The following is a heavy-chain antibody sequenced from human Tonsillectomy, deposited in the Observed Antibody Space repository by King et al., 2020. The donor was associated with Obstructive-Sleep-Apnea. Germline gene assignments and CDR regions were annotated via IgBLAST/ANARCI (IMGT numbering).Heavy chain of an antibody. CDR1: GFTFSKEW. CDR3: TTFSYAGTHFGRIHY. D-gene: IGHD6-13*01. Sequence: EVQLVESGGGLVKPGGSLRLSCAASGFTFSKEWMSWVRQVPGKGLEWVGRIRSKTDGEITDYGASVKGRFTVSRDDSRTTLYLQMNSLINEDTAVYFCTTFSYAGTHFGRIHYWGQGTLVTVSS. CDR2: IRSKTDGEIT. J-gene: IGHJ4*02. V-gene: IGHV3-15*01.